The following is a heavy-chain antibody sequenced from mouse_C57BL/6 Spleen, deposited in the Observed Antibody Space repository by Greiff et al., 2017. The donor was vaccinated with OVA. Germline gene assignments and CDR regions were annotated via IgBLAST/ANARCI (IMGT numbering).Heavy chain of an antibody. CDR3: ARVSLWYFDV. Sequence: EVQLVESGGGLVKPGGSLKLSCAASGFTFSSYTMSWVRQTPEKRLEWVATISGGGGNTYYPDSVKGRFTISRDNAKNTLYLQMSSLRSEDTALYYCARVSLWYFDVWGTGTTVTVSS. J-gene: IGHJ1*03. CDR2: ISGGGGNT. V-gene: IGHV5-9*01. CDR1: GFTFSSYT.